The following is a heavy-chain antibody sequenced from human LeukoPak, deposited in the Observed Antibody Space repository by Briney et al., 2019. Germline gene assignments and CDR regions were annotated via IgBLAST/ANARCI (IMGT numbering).Heavy chain of an antibody. CDR2: IYYSGST. Sequence: PSQTLSLTCTVSGGSISSGGYYWSWIRQHPGKGLEWIGYIYYSGSTYYNPSLKSRVTISVDTSKNQFSLKLSSVTAADTAVYYCARVDGDDSGYDSFYGGYFDYWGQGTLVTVSS. CDR1: GGSISSGGYY. D-gene: IGHD5-12*01. J-gene: IGHJ4*02. CDR3: ARVDGDDSGYDSFYGGYFDY. V-gene: IGHV4-30-4*08.